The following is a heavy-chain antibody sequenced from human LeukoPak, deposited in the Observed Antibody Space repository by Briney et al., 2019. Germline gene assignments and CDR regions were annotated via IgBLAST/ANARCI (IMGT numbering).Heavy chain of an antibody. Sequence: SETLSLTCTVSGGSISSSSYYWGWIRQPPGKGLKWIWYIYYSGSTNYNPSLKSRVTVSVDTSKNQFSLKLSSVTAADTAVYYCARDSKHYYGSGTYSGGFDYWGQGTLVTVSS. CDR3: ARDSKHYYGSGTYSGGFDY. D-gene: IGHD3-10*01. J-gene: IGHJ4*02. CDR1: GGSISSSSYY. CDR2: IYYSGST. V-gene: IGHV4-61*01.